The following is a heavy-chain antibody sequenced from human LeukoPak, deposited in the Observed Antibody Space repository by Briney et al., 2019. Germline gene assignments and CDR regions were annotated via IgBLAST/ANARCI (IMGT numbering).Heavy chain of an antibody. D-gene: IGHD3-9*01. Sequence: PSETLSLTCAVYGGSFSGYYWSWIRQPPGKGLEWIGEINHSGSTNYNPSLKSRVTISVDTSKNQFSLKLSSVTAAGTAVYYCARLSTGNRGDYWGQGTLVTVSS. CDR1: GGSFSGYY. CDR3: ARLSTGNRGDY. V-gene: IGHV4-34*01. CDR2: INHSGST. J-gene: IGHJ4*02.